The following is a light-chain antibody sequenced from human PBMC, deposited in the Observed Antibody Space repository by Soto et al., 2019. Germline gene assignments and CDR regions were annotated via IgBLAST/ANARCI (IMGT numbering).Light chain of an antibody. J-gene: IGKJ1*01. V-gene: IGKV1-5*03. CDR2: KAS. CDR3: QQSNSYRT. Sequence: DIQMTQSPSTLSASVGDRVTITCRASQGISSWLAWYQQKPEKAPKLLIYKASGLESGVPSRFSGSGSGTEVTLTISSVQPDDFATYSCQQSNSYRTFGQWTKGELK. CDR1: QGISSW.